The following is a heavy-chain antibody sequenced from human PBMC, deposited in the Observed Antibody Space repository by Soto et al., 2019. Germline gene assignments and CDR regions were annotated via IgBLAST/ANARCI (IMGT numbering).Heavy chain of an antibody. Sequence: QVQLQESGPGLVKPSQTLSLTCTVSGGSISSGGYYWSWIRQYPGKGLEWIGYIYYSGSTYYNPSFKGRVTISVDTSKNQFSLKLSSVTAADTAVYYCARDLTTVTTEAFDIWGQGTVVTVSS. CDR3: ARDLTTVTTEAFDI. V-gene: IGHV4-31*03. J-gene: IGHJ3*02. CDR1: GGSISSGGYY. D-gene: IGHD4-17*01. CDR2: IYYSGST.